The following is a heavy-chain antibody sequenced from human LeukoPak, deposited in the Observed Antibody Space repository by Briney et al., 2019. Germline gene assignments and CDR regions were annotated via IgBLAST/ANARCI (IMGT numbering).Heavy chain of an antibody. D-gene: IGHD3-22*01. V-gene: IGHV3-9*01. CDR1: GFTFNDHA. Sequence: GRSLRLSCVASGFTFNDHAMYWVRQAPGKGLEWVSGINWNSDRIGYADSVKGRFTIPRDDAKKSLFLQMNSLRTEDTALYYCARASYYYDTTGLGAVDIWGQGTMVTVSS. CDR2: INWNSDRI. J-gene: IGHJ3*02. CDR3: ARASYYYDTTGLGAVDI.